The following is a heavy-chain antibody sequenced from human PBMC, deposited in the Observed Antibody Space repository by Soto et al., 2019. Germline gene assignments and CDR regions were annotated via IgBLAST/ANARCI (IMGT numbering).Heavy chain of an antibody. CDR3: ARDLKQWLTYYYYYGMDV. D-gene: IGHD6-19*01. CDR2: ISYDGSNK. CDR1: GFTFSSYA. Sequence: HPGGSLRLSCAASGFTFSSYAMHWVRQAPGKGLEWVAVISYDGSNKYYADSVKGRFTISRDNSKNTLYLQMNSLRAEDTAVYYCARDLKQWLTYYYYYGMDVWGQGTTVTVSS. V-gene: IGHV3-30-3*01. J-gene: IGHJ6*02.